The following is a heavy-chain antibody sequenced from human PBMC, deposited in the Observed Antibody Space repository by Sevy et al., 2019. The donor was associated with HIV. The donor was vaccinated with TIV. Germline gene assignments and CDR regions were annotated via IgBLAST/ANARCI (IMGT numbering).Heavy chain of an antibody. J-gene: IGHJ4*02. CDR2: VNSDGSST. V-gene: IGHV3-74*01. CDR1: GFTFSSYW. CDR3: ARGAGGYSFDS. D-gene: IGHD6-25*01. Sequence: GGSLRLSCAASGFTFSSYWMYWVRQAPGKGLVWVPHVNSDGSSTSYADSVKGRFTISRDNAKNTVYLQMNSLRAEDAAIYYCARGAGGYSFDSWGQGTLVTVSS.